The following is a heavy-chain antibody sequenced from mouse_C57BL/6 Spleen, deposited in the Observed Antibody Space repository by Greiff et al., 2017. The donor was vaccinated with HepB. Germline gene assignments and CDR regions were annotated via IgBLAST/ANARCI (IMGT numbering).Heavy chain of an antibody. CDR2: IYPGDGDT. V-gene: IGHV1-82*01. CDR1: GYAFSSSW. CDR3: ARDAMDY. Sequence: VQLQQSGPELVKPGASVKISCKASGYAFSSSWMNWVKQRPGKGLEWIGRIYPGDGDTNYNGKFKGKATLTADESSSTAYMQLSSLTSEDSAVYFCARDAMDYWGQGTSVTVSS. J-gene: IGHJ4*01.